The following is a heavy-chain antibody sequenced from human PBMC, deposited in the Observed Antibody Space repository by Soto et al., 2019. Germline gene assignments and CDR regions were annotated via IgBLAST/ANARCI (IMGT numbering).Heavy chain of an antibody. CDR2: ISGSGGST. J-gene: IGHJ3*02. D-gene: IGHD3-22*01. CDR1: GFTFRGYA. Sequence: EMQLLESGGGLVQPGGSLRLSCEASGFTFRGYAMSWVRQAPGKGLEWVSTISGSGGSTFYADSVKGRFTISRDNSRDTLYLQMNSLRAEDTAVYYCAKGVRTLIVVVISDAFDIWGPGTMVTVSS. V-gene: IGHV3-23*01. CDR3: AKGVRTLIVVVISDAFDI.